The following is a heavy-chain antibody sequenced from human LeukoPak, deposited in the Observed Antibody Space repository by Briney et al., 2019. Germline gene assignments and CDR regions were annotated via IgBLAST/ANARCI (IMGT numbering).Heavy chain of an antibody. J-gene: IGHJ3*01. Sequence: GRSLRLSCAASGFTFSSYGMHWVRQAPGKGLEWVAVISYDGSNKYYAESVKGRFTISRDNSKNTLYLQMNSQRAEDTAVYYCWGDSSGFRVYAFDVWGQGTMVTVSS. CDR2: ISYDGSNK. CDR1: GFTFSSYG. CDR3: WGDSSGFRVYAFDV. D-gene: IGHD3-22*01. V-gene: IGHV3-30*03.